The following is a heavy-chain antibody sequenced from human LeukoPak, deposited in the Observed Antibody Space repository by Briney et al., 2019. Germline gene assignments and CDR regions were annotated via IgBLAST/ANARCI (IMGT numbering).Heavy chain of an antibody. CDR2: ISYDGSNK. J-gene: IGHJ4*02. D-gene: IGHD6-13*01. V-gene: IGHV3-30*18. CDR3: AKENSSWYEGYYFDY. CDR1: GFTFSSYG. Sequence: QPGRSLRLSCAASGFTFSSYGMHWVRQAPGKGLEWVAVISYDGSNKYYADSVKGRFTISRDNSKNTLYLQMNSLRAEDTAVYYCAKENSSWYEGYYFDYWGQGTLVTVSS.